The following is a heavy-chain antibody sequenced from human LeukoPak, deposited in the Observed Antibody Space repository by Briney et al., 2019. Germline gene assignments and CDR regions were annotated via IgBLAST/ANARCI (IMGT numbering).Heavy chain of an antibody. CDR1: GFLFSSYP. Sequence: PGGSLRLSCAGSGFLFSSYPISWVRQPPGKGLEWVSSISSSSSYIYYADSVKGRFTISRDNAKNSLYLQMNSLRAEDTAVYYCARDPAQFDYWGQGTLVTVSS. V-gene: IGHV3-21*01. J-gene: IGHJ4*02. CDR2: ISSSSSYI. CDR3: ARDPAQFDY.